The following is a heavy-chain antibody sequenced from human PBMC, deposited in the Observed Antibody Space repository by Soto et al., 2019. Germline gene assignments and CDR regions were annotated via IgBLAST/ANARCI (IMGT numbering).Heavy chain of an antibody. D-gene: IGHD5-12*01. CDR3: ARGGWLHYYYYGMDV. J-gene: IGHJ6*02. Sequence: QVQLQQWGAGLLKPSETLSLTCAVYGGSFSGYYWSWIRQPPGKGLEWIGEINHSGSTNYNPSLKSRVTISVDTSKNQFSLKLSSVTAADTAVYYCARGGWLHYYYYGMDVWGQGTTVTVSS. V-gene: IGHV4-34*01. CDR2: INHSGST. CDR1: GGSFSGYY.